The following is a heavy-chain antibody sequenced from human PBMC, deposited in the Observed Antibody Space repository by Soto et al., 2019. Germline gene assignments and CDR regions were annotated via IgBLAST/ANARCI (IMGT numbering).Heavy chain of an antibody. V-gene: IGHV3-23*01. CDR2: IRGSGGST. J-gene: IGHJ5*02. Sequence: GGSLRLSCAASGFTFSNYAMSWVRQAPGKGLEWVSVIRGSGGSTYYADSVKGRFTISRDNSKNTLYLQMSSLKIEDTAVYYCARELGYCSGATCYHLDNWFDPWGQGTLVTVSS. CDR3: ARELGYCSGATCYHLDNWFDP. CDR1: GFTFSNYA. D-gene: IGHD2-15*01.